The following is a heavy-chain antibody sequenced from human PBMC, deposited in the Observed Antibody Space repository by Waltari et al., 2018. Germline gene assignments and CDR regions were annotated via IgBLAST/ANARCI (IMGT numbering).Heavy chain of an antibody. V-gene: IGHV3-13*01. D-gene: IGHD4-17*01. J-gene: IGHJ4*01. CDR2: IGTADDT. CDR3: ARGGTVTDFDY. Sequence: EVQLVESGGGLVQPGGSLRLSCAASGFALSSYDMHWVRQATGKGLEWVASIGTADDTYHSGSVKGRFTISRENAKNSLLLQMNALRAEDTAVYYCARGGTVTDFDYWGHGTLVIVSS. CDR1: GFALSSYD.